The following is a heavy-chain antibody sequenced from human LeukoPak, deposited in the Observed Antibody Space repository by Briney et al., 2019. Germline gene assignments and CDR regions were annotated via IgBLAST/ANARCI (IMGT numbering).Heavy chain of an antibody. CDR2: INPNSGGT. Sequence: ASVKVSCEASGYTFTGYYMHWVRQAPGQGLEWMGWINPNSGGTNYAQKFQGRVTMTRDTSISTAYMELSRLRSDDTAVYYCARLGGYSYGPEYFQHWGQGTLVTVSS. J-gene: IGHJ1*01. D-gene: IGHD5-18*01. V-gene: IGHV1-2*02. CDR1: GYTFTGYY. CDR3: ARLGGYSYGPEYFQH.